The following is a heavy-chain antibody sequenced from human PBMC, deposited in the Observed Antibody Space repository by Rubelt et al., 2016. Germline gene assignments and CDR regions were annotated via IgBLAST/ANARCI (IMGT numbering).Heavy chain of an antibody. CDR1: GESFSGHF. D-gene: IGHD6-6*01. V-gene: IGHV4-34*01. Sequence: QVQLQQWGAGLLKPSETLSLTCAVYGESFSGHFWSWIRQPPGKGLEWIGEISHRGSTSYNPSLKSRVTFSVDSSRNQFSLKGNSAAAAVSGVNYCARGDIAARLQDWGQGSLVTVSS. J-gene: IGHJ1*01. CDR3: ARGDIAARLQD. CDR2: ISHRGST.